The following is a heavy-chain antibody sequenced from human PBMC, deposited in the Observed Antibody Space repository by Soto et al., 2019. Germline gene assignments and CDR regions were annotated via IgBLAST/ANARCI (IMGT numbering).Heavy chain of an antibody. CDR1: GGTFSTYT. CDR2: ITPILRET. J-gene: IGHJ4*02. Sequence: QVHLVQSGTEVRKPGSSVTVSCKVSGGTFSTYTISWVRQAPGQGLQWMGGITPILRETTYAQNFQGRVFITADISATTAYMELSDLTSADTAMYYCGRVPRYSFPTSDSLDQWGQGTRVTVSS. V-gene: IGHV1-69*06. D-gene: IGHD5-18*01. CDR3: GRVPRYSFPTSDSLDQ.